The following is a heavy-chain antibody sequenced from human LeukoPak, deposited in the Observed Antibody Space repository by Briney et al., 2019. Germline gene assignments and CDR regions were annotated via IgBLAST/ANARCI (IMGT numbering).Heavy chain of an antibody. CDR3: ARGPLYNWNHRGAFDI. V-gene: IGHV1-2*02. Sequence: ASVKVSCKASGYTFTGYYMHWVRQAPGQGLEWMGWINPNSGGTNYAQKFQGRVTMTRDTSISTAYMELSRLRSGDTAVYYCARGPLYNWNHRGAFDIWGQGTMVTVSS. CDR1: GYTFTGYY. CDR2: INPNSGGT. D-gene: IGHD1-14*01. J-gene: IGHJ3*02.